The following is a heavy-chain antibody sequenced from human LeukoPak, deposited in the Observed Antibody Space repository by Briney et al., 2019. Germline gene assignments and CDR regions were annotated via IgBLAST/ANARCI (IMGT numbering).Heavy chain of an antibody. V-gene: IGHV3-53*01. CDR2: IYSGGST. D-gene: IGHD1-1*01. J-gene: IGHJ3*02. CDR3: ARDWVELRISHAFDI. Sequence: GGSLRLSCAASGFTFSNAWMSWVRQAPGKGLEWVSVIYSGGSTYYADSVKGRFTISRDNSKNTLYLQMNSLRAEDTAVYYCARDWVELRISHAFDIWGQGTMVTVSS. CDR1: GFTFSNAW.